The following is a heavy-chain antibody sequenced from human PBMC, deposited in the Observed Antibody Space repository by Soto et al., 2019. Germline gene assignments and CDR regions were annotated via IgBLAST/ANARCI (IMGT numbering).Heavy chain of an antibody. J-gene: IGHJ5*02. CDR2: IYHGGST. CDR3: ARVEVPESSSWHPCDP. V-gene: IGHV4-61*01. Sequence: SETLSLTCSVSGGSVNNNKYYWSWIRQPPGKRLEWIGDIYHGGSTDYNPSLKNRVTISVDTSKNQFSLKLTSVTAADTAVYYCARVEVPESSSWHPCDPWGQGTLVTVSS. CDR1: GGSVNNNKYY. D-gene: IGHD6-13*01.